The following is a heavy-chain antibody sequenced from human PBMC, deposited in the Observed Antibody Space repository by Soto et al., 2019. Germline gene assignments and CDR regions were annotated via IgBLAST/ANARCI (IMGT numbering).Heavy chain of an antibody. CDR1: GGLFSSYP. CDR3: ARGGSGYTWFNEF. CDR2: IIPVFQTA. Sequence: QEQLVQSGAEVKKPGSSVKVSCKASGGLFSSYPISWVRQVPGQGLEWMVGIIPVFQTAYYTQRFQGRVTITADECTNTAYMELRRMRSDETAIYYCARGGSGYTWFNEFWGQGTLVTVSS. V-gene: IGHV1-69*01. D-gene: IGHD3-22*01. J-gene: IGHJ4*02.